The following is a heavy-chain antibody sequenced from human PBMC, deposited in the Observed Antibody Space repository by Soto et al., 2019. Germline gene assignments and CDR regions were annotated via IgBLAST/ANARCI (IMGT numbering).Heavy chain of an antibody. CDR3: ARDRAYCSGATCEPFPHYYYAVDV. CDR1: GFTFNMYA. V-gene: IGHV3-30*04. CDR2: MSYDGEKN. Sequence: QVQLVESGGGVVQPGTSLRLSCGASGFTFNMYAVHWVRQAPGKGLEWLTIMSYDGEKNYYADSVKGRFTISRDSSVNTVFLQMSSLRVEDTGVYYCARDRAYCSGATCEPFPHYYYAVDVWGQGTTVTVSS. J-gene: IGHJ6*02. D-gene: IGHD2-15*01.